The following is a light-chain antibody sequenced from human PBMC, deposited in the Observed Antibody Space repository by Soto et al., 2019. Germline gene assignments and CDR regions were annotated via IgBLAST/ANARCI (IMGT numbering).Light chain of an antibody. Sequence: QSALTQPASVSGSPGQSITISCSGTSSDIGTYDHVAWFQQFPGKTPKLVIYSVSDRPSGVSYRFSGSKSGNTASLTISGLQADDEADYYCFSYTVSTSEVFGTGTKVTVL. CDR1: SSDIGTYDH. CDR2: SVS. V-gene: IGLV2-14*01. J-gene: IGLJ1*01. CDR3: FSYTVSTSEV.